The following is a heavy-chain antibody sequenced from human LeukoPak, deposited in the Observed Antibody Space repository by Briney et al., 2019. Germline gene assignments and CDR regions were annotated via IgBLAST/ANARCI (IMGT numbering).Heavy chain of an antibody. J-gene: IGHJ4*02. D-gene: IGHD2-15*01. CDR2: IYYTGST. Sequence: SETLSLTCTVSGGFISSGGYYWSWIREHPGKGLEWIGYIYYTGSTYYNPSLKSRASISVDTSNNQFSLKLSSVSAADTAVYYCASHCSGGTCYRYYFDNWGQGTLVTVSS. CDR1: GGFISSGGYY. CDR3: ASHCSGGTCYRYYFDN. V-gene: IGHV4-31*03.